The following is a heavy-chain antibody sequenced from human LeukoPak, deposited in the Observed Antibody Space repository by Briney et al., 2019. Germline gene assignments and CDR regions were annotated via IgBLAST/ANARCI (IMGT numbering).Heavy chain of an antibody. CDR3: ARHIEAAVSYFDY. V-gene: IGHV1-2*02. J-gene: IGHJ4*02. Sequence: ASGKFSCEASGYTFTREDMHWVRQAPVQGLEWMGGINPNSGGTIYAQKFQGRVTMTRDTSISTAYMELSRLRSDDSAVYYCARHIEAAVSYFDYWGQGALVTVSS. D-gene: IGHD6-13*01. CDR2: INPNSGGT. CDR1: GYTFTRED.